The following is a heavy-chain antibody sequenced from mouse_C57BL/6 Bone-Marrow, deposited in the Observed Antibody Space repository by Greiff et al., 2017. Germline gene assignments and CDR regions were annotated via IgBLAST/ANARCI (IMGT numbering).Heavy chain of an antibody. CDR2: INPNNGGT. CDR3: ARRGLWIYYYGSSWDYYAMDY. D-gene: IGHD1-1*01. J-gene: IGHJ4*01. CDR1: GYTFTDYN. V-gene: IGHV1-18*01. Sequence: VQLQQSGPELVKPGASVKIPCKASGYTFTDYNMDWVKQSHGKSLEWVGDINPNNGGTIYNQKFKGKDTLTVDKTSSTAYLGRRILTSEDTAVYDCARRGLWIYYYGSSWDYYAMDYWGQGTSVTVSS.